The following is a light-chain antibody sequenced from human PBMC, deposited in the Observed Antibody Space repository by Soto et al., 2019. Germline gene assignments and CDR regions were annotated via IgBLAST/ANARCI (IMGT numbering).Light chain of an antibody. CDR1: NSNIGSNS. CDR2: RNN. CDR3: AAWDDSLSGWV. J-gene: IGLJ2*01. V-gene: IGLV1-47*01. Sequence: QSVLTQPPSASGTPGQRVTIFCSGSNSNIGSNSVDWYQQFPGTAPKLLIFRNNERPSGVPDRISGSKSGTSAALAISGLRSEDEADYYCAAWDDSLSGWVFGGGTQLTVL.